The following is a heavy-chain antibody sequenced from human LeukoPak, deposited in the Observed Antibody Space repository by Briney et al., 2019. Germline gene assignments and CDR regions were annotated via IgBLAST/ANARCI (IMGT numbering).Heavy chain of an antibody. J-gene: IGHJ3*02. CDR1: GFTFSSYA. V-gene: IGHV3-23*01. CDR2: ISGSGGST. CDR3: AKEREYKWNDNGGDAFDI. Sequence: GGSLRLSCAASGFTFSSYAMSWVRLAPGKGLEWVSAISGSGGSTYYADSVKGRFTISRDNSKNTLYLQMNSLRAEDTAVYYCAKEREYKWNDNGGDAFDIWGQGTMVTVSS. D-gene: IGHD1-1*01.